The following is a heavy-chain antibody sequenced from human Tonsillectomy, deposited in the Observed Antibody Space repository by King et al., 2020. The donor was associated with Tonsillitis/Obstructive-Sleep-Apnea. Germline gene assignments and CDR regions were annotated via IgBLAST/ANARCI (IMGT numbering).Heavy chain of an antibody. CDR2: IKNDGTT. Sequence: VQLVESGGGLVKPGESLTISCAASGFPFSKAWMNWVRQAPGKGLEWGGRIKNDGTTDYAAPVKGRFTISRHDSKNTLYLQMSSLKTEDTAVYYCTTDWGSGNYYKIAFDIWGQGTMVTVSS. V-gene: IGHV3-15*01. J-gene: IGHJ3*02. D-gene: IGHD3-22*01. CDR3: TTDWGSGNYYKIAFDI. CDR1: GFPFSKAW.